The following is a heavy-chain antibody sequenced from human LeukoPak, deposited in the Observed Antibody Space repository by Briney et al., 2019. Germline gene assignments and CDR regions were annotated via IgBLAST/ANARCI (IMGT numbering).Heavy chain of an antibody. CDR3: ARGSSNYYGWGSSLGRPEQYYYYGMDV. Sequence: ASETLSLTCTVSDGSISSTTYYWGWIRQPPGKDLEWIGSIYYSGNTYYNPSLKSRVTISVDTSKNQFSLKLSSVTAADTAVYYCARGSSNYYGWGSSLGRPEQYYYYGMDVWGQGTTVTVSS. CDR1: DGSISSTTYY. D-gene: IGHD3-10*01. J-gene: IGHJ6*02. V-gene: IGHV4-39*07. CDR2: IYYSGNT.